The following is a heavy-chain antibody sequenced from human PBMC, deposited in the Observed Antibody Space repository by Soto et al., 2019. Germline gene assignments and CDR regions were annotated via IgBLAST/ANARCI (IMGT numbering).Heavy chain of an antibody. J-gene: IGHJ6*02. CDR3: AREETAWPLAYGLDV. V-gene: IGHV3-21*01. CDR1: GFTFSNYY. Sequence: GGSLRLSCAVSGFTFSNYYIHWVRQAPGKGLEWVSSIRSGRDTFYADSVKGRFSISRDDATSSVSLQMNSLRGEDTAVYFCAREETAWPLAYGLDVWGQGTTVTV. D-gene: IGHD2-21*02. CDR2: IRSGRDT.